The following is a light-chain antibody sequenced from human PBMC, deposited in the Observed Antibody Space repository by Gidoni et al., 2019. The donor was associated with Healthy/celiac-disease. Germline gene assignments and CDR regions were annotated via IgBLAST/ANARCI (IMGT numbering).Light chain of an antibody. V-gene: IGKV3-15*01. Sequence: EIVMTQSPATLSVSPGERATLSCRASQSVNSNLAWYQQKPGQAPRLLIYGASTRATGIPARFSGSGSGTEFTLTISSLQSEDFAVYYCQQYNNWPLLTFGGXTKVEIK. J-gene: IGKJ4*01. CDR2: GAS. CDR1: QSVNSN. CDR3: QQYNNWPLLT.